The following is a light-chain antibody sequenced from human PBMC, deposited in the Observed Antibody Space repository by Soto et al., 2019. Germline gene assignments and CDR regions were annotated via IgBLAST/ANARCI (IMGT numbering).Light chain of an antibody. J-gene: IGKJ5*01. CDR2: AAT. Sequence: EVVLTQSPGTLSLSPGERATLSCRSSQSVADSYLACYQQKPGRAPRLLFYAATRRATGIPDRFRGSGSGTDYTLTISTLAPEDSAAYYCEPYCSSPGVGRGTRLEIK. CDR1: QSVADSY. CDR3: EPYCSSPG. V-gene: IGKV3-20*01.